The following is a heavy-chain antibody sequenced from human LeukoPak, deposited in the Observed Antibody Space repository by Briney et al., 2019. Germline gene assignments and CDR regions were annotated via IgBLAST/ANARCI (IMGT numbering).Heavy chain of an antibody. CDR1: GFTFNRYT. Sequence: GGSLRLSCAASGFTFNRYTMSWVRQAPAKGLEWVSAIGDSGDTYYTDSVEGRFTISRDDSKNTLWLQMSSLRAEDTAVYYCARELEGSSIRWLDPWGQGILVTVSS. CDR2: IGDSGDT. CDR3: ARELEGSSIRWLDP. D-gene: IGHD2-2*01. V-gene: IGHV3-23*01. J-gene: IGHJ5*02.